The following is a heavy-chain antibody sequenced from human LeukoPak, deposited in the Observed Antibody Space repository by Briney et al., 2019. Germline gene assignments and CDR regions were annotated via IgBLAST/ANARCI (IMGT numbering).Heavy chain of an antibody. CDR2: IYSGGST. CDR1: GFTVNSNY. Sequence: GGSLRLSCAASGFTVNSNYMSWVRQAPGKWLEWVSVIYSGGSTYYADSVKGRFTISRDNSKNTLYLQMNSLRAEDTAVYYCASFTVVTPRFYYYGMDVWGQGTTVTVSS. J-gene: IGHJ6*02. D-gene: IGHD4-23*01. V-gene: IGHV3-53*01. CDR3: ASFTVVTPRFYYYGMDV.